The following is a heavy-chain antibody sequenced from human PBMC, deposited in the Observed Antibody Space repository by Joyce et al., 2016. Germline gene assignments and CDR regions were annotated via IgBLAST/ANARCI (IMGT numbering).Heavy chain of an antibody. CDR3: AKSATPVTAVRGSHYFEK. CDR1: GYTFTDYF. V-gene: IGHV1-2*02. Sequence: QVQLVQSGAEVKKPGASVQVSCKTSGYTFTDYFLHWARQAPGQGPEWMGWINPNAGVTLYAQNLQGRVTVTRDTSIGTAYMELISLGFDDTAVYYCAKSATPVTAVRGSHYFEKWGQGTLVTVSS. J-gene: IGHJ4*02. D-gene: IGHD3-10*01. CDR2: INPNAGVT.